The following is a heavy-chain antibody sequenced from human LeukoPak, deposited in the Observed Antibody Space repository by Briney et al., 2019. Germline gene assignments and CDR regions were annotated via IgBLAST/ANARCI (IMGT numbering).Heavy chain of an antibody. CDR1: GGSISSTASY. V-gene: IGHV4-39*01. CDR2: IYYNGNT. Sequence: PSETLSLTCTVSGGSISSTASYWAWIRQPPGKGLEWIGSIYYNGNTYYHPSLKSRVTMSEDTSKNQFSLKLNSVTAADTAVYYCARARGLRWNWFDPWGQGTLVTVSS. CDR3: ARARGLRWNWFDP. J-gene: IGHJ5*02. D-gene: IGHD4-23*01.